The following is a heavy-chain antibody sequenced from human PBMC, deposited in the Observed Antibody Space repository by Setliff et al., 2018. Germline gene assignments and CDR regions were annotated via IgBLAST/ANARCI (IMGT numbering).Heavy chain of an antibody. Sequence: PSETLSLTCNVYGASVINYYWNWIRQSAGEGLEWLGRIYSDGRSSYNPSLKSRISMSLDASKNEIYLKMSSLTAADTARYYCVRVGREYGDSGGHDACRNWGQGKMVTVSS. CDR3: VRVGREYGDSGGHDACRN. V-gene: IGHV4-4*07. J-gene: IGHJ1*01. CDR2: IYSDGRS. D-gene: IGHD4-17*01. CDR1: GASVINYY.